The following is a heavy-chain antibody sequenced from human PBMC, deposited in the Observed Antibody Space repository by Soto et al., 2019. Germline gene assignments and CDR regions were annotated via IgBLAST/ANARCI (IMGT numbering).Heavy chain of an antibody. Sequence: ENLSLTCTVSGASISSYYWSWIRQPPGKGLEWIGYVYYSASTNYNPSLKNRLTMSVDTSRNQFSLKLTSETAADPAVYFCARGAGDSTTPFDVWGQGPLVTVSS. J-gene: IGHJ1*01. D-gene: IGHD3-10*01. CDR3: ARGAGDSTTPFDV. CDR1: GASISSYY. CDR2: VYYSAST. V-gene: IGHV4-59*01.